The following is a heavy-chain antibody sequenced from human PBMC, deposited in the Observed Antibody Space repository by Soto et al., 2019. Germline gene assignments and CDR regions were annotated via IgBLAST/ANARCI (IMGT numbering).Heavy chain of an antibody. J-gene: IGHJ6*02. V-gene: IGHV3-43*01. CDR1: GFTFDDYT. CDR2: ISWDGGST. D-gene: IGHD6-13*01. CDR3: AKDMAAAVSYGMDV. Sequence: GGSLRLSCAASGFTFDDYTMHWVRQAPGKGLEWVSLISWDGGSTYYADSVKGRFTISRDNSKNSLYLQMNSLRTEDTALYYCAKDMAAAVSYGMDVWGQGTTVTVSS.